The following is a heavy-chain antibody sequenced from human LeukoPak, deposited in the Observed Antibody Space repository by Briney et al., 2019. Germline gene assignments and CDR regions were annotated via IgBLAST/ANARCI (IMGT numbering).Heavy chain of an antibody. CDR3: ATVEGYSSGWYYYYYYMDV. CDR1: GFTFSSYA. D-gene: IGHD6-19*01. Sequence: PGGSLRLSCAASGFTFSSYAMSWVRQAPGKGLEWVSAISGSGGSTYYADSVKGRFTISRDNSKNTLYPQMNSLRAEDTAVYYCATVEGYSSGWYYYYYYMDVWGKGTTVTVSS. V-gene: IGHV3-23*01. CDR2: ISGSGGST. J-gene: IGHJ6*03.